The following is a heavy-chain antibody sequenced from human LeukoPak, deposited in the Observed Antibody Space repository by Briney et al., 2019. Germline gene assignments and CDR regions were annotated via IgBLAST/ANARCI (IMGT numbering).Heavy chain of an antibody. D-gene: IGHD3-22*01. Sequence: SVKVSCKASGGTFSSYAISWVRQAPGRGLEWMGRIIPILGIANYAQKFQGRVTITADKSTSTAYMELSSLRSEDTAVYYCASASYYYDSSGYPNSYYYYGMDVWGQGTTVTVSS. CDR2: IIPILGIA. CDR1: GGTFSSYA. CDR3: ASASYYYDSSGYPNSYYYYGMDV. V-gene: IGHV1-69*04. J-gene: IGHJ6*02.